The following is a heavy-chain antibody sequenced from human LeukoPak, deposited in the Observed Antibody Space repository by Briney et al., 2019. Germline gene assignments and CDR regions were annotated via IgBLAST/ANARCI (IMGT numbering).Heavy chain of an antibody. J-gene: IGHJ4*02. CDR3: ASPVRIYYDSSGYGY. Sequence: GGSLRLSCAASGFTFSSYWMSWVRQAPGKGLEWVAVISYDGSNKYYADSVKGRFTISSDNSKNTLYLQMNSLRAEDTAVYYCASPVRIYYDSSGYGYWGQGTLVTVSS. CDR2: ISYDGSNK. D-gene: IGHD3-22*01. V-gene: IGHV3-30*03. CDR1: GFTFSSYW.